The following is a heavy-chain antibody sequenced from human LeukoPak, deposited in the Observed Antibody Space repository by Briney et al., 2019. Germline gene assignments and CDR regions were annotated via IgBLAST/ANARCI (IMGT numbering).Heavy chain of an antibody. CDR1: GGPISSGGYS. Sequence: PSETLSLTCAVSGGPISSGGYSWSWIRQPPGKGLEWIGYIYHSGSTYYNPSLKSRVTISVDRSKNQFSLKLSSVTAADTAVYYCARGYYYYGMDVWGQGTTVTVSS. V-gene: IGHV4-30-2*01. J-gene: IGHJ6*02. CDR2: IYHSGST. CDR3: ARGYYYYGMDV.